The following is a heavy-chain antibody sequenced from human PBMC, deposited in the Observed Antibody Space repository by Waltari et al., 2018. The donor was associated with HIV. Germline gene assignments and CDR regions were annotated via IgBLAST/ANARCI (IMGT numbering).Heavy chain of an antibody. V-gene: IGHV1-2*02. D-gene: IGHD3-22*01. CDR2: INTSSGGT. J-gene: IGHJ4*02. CDR3: AGNHDSSGGGDY. Sequence: QVQLVQSGAEVKKPGASVTVSCKASGYPFTGYYMHWVRRAPGQGLEWMGRINTSSGGTNYAQKLQGMVTMTRDTSISPAYMGLSRLRSDDTAVYYCAGNHDSSGGGDYWGQGTLVTVSS. CDR1: GYPFTGYY.